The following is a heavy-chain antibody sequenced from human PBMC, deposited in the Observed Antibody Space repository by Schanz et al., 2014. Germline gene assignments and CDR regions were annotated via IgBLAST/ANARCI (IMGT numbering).Heavy chain of an antibody. V-gene: IGHV3-33*08. J-gene: IGHJ6*02. D-gene: IGHD6-13*01. CDR2: IYYNGTNK. CDR1: GFNFSNYD. Sequence: QVQLVESGGGVVQPGRSLRLSCAASGFNFSNYDIHWVRQAPGKGLEWVALIYYNGTNKYYADSVKGRFTISRDNFKNTLFLQMNSLRAEDTAVYFCARDIKKQLVDSKDYYYGMDVWGQGTTVTVSS. CDR3: ARDIKKQLVDSKDYYYGMDV.